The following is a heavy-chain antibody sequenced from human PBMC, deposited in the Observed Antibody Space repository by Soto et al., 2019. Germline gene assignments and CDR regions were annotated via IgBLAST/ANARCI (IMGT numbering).Heavy chain of an antibody. CDR2: IYYSGST. CDR1: GGSISSYY. V-gene: IGHV4-59*01. Sequence: SETLSLTCTVSGGSISSYYWSWIRQPPGKGLEWIGYIYYSGSTNYNPSLKSRVTISVDTSKNQFSLKLSSVTAADTAVYYCARAHREYYFDYWGQGTLVTVSS. J-gene: IGHJ4*02. CDR3: ARAHREYYFDY.